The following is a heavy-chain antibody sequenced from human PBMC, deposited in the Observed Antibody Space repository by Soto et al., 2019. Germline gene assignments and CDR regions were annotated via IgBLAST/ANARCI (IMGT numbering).Heavy chain of an antibody. D-gene: IGHD6-6*01. J-gene: IGHJ4*02. CDR2: ISTSVGNT. V-gene: IGHV3-23*01. CDR3: AKEKSRPYYFDY. Sequence: GGSLRLSCAASGFTFSSYAVSWVRQAPGKGLEWVSSISTSVGNTYYADPVKGRFTISRDNSKNTLYLQMNSLRAEDTAVYYCAKEKSRPYYFDYWGQGTLVTVSS. CDR1: GFTFSSYA.